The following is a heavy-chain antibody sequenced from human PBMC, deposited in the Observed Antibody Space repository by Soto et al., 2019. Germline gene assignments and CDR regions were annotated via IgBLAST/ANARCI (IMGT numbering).Heavy chain of an antibody. CDR1: GGTFSSYT. V-gene: IGHV1-69*02. CDR3: ARSPGGYCSGGSCYAYYQD. Sequence: ASVKVSCKASGGTFSSYTITWVRQAPGQGLEWMGRIIPMLDIANYAQKFQGRVTITADKSTSTAYMELSSLRSEDTAVYYCARSPGGYCSGGSCYAYYQDWGQGTLVTVSS. CDR2: IIPMLDIA. J-gene: IGHJ1*01. D-gene: IGHD2-15*01.